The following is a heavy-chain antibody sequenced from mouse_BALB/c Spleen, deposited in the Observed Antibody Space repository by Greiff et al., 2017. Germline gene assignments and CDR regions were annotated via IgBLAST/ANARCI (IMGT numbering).Heavy chain of an antibody. V-gene: IGHV2-9*02. CDR2: IWAGGST. CDR1: GFSLTSYG. CDR3: ARDDTRWVYAMDY. Sequence: VQLKESGPGLVAPSQSLSITCTVSGFSLTSYGVHWVRQPPGKGLEWLGVIWAGGSTNYNSALMSRLSISKDNSKSQVFLKMNSLQTDDTAMYYCARDDTRWVYAMDYWGQGTSVTVSS. D-gene: IGHD4-1*01. J-gene: IGHJ4*01.